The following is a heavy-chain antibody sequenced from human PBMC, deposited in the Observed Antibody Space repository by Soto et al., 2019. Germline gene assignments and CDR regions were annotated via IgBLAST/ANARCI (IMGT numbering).Heavy chain of an antibody. CDR3: ARRSIRFLEWRNYYGMDV. J-gene: IGHJ6*04. V-gene: IGHV4-34*01. D-gene: IGHD3-3*01. CDR2: INHSGST. CDR1: GGSFSGCY. Sequence: SETLSLTCAVYGGSFSGCYWSWIRQPPGKGLEWIGEINHSGSTNYNPSLKSRVTISVDTSKNQFSLKLSSVTAADTAVYYCARRSIRFLEWRNYYGMDVWGKGTTVTVSS.